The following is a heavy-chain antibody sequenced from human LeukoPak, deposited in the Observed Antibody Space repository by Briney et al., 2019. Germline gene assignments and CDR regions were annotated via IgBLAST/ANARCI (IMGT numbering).Heavy chain of an antibody. V-gene: IGHV4-31*03. CDR3: ARAGRSDYFDY. CDR2: IYYSGST. Sequence: PSETLSLTCTVSGGSISSGGYYWSWMRQHPGKGLEWIGYIYYSGSTYYNPSLKSRVTISVDTSKNQFSLKLSSVTAADTAVYYCARAGRSDYFDYWGQGTLVTVSS. J-gene: IGHJ4*02. CDR1: GGSISSGGYY.